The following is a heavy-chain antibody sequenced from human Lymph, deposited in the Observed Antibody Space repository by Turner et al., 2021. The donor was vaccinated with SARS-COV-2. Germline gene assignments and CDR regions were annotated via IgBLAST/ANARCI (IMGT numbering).Heavy chain of an antibody. Sequence: EVQLVESGGGLIQPGGSLRLSCAASGFTVSSNYMTWVRQAPGKGLEWCSLIYSGGSTYYADSVKGRFTISRDNSKNTLYLQMNSLRADDTAVYYCARVLPYGDYFDYWGQGTLVTVSS. J-gene: IGHJ4*02. CDR1: GFTVSSNY. CDR3: ARVLPYGDYFDY. V-gene: IGHV3-53*01. CDR2: IYSGGST. D-gene: IGHD4-17*01.